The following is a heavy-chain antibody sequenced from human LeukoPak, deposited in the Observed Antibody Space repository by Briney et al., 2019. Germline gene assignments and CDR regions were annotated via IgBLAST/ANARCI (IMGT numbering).Heavy chain of an antibody. CDR3: AREPRSWLPIDY. CDR1: GGSVSSVSYY. J-gene: IGHJ4*02. Sequence: PSETLSLTCTVSGGSVSSVSYYWVWIRQPPGKGLEWIGTIYYGGSMYFNPSLKSRVSISVDTSKDQFSLKLSSVTAADTAVYYCAREPRSWLPIDYWGQGTLVTVSS. D-gene: IGHD6-13*01. V-gene: IGHV4-39*07. CDR2: IYYGGSM.